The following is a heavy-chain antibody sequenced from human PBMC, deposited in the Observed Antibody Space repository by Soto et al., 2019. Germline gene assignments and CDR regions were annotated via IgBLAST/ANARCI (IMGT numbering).Heavy chain of an antibody. CDR2: ISSSSSTI. J-gene: IGHJ4*02. D-gene: IGHD3-3*01. CDR1: GFTFSSYS. Sequence: EVQLVESGGGLVQPGGSLSLSCAASGFTFSSYSMNWVRQAPGKGLEWVSYISSSSSTIYYADSVKGRFTISRDNAKNSLYLQMNSLRDEDTAVYYCARDLKYYDFWSGSSPFDYWGQGTLVTVSS. CDR3: ARDLKYYDFWSGSSPFDY. V-gene: IGHV3-48*02.